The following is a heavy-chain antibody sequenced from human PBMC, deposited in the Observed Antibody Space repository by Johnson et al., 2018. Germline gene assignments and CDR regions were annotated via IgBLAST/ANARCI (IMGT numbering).Heavy chain of an antibody. Sequence: QVQLVESGGGLVQPGGSLRLSCAAPGLTFNNYGMHWVRQAPGKGLEWVAVVSHDGSTKWYADSVQGRFTISRDNSKNTLYLQMNSLGADDTAVYYCAKPYLIYCRDGSCCSGAFHIWGQGTVVTVSS. V-gene: IGHV3-30*18. J-gene: IGHJ3*02. CDR1: GLTFNNYG. CDR3: AKPYLIYCRDGSCCSGAFHI. CDR2: VSHDGSTK. D-gene: IGHD2-15*01.